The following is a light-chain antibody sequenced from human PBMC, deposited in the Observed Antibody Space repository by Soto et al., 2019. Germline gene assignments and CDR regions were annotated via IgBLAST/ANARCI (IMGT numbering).Light chain of an antibody. Sequence: DVQMTQSPSTLSASVGDTVTITCRASQGISNWLAWYQQKPGKAPKLLIYKASNLENGVPSRFSDSGSGTEFTLTISSLQPDDFATYFCQQYNTHSYTFGQGTKLAIK. CDR3: QQYNTHSYT. CDR2: KAS. V-gene: IGKV1-5*03. CDR1: QGISNW. J-gene: IGKJ2*01.